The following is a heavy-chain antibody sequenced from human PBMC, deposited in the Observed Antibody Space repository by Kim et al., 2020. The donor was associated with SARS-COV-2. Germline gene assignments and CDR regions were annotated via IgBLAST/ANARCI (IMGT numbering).Heavy chain of an antibody. CDR2: IYYSGST. Sequence: SETLSLTCTVSGGSISSGGYYWSWIRQHPGKGLEWIGYIYYSGSTYYNPSLKSRVTISVDTSKNQFSLKLSSVTAADTAVYYCARDSTMGYDSSGYYYLSWFDPWGQGTLVTVSS. CDR1: GGSISSGGYY. CDR3: ARDSTMGYDSSGYYYLSWFDP. J-gene: IGHJ5*02. D-gene: IGHD3-22*01. V-gene: IGHV4-31*03.